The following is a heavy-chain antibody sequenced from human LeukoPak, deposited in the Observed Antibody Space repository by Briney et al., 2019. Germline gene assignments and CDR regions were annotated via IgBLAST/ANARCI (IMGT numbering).Heavy chain of an antibody. CDR2: ISYDGSNK. CDR3: ARELYFYGSGTAFEY. CDR1: GFSFRSYA. J-gene: IGHJ4*02. Sequence: TGGSLRLSCAASGFSFRSYALHWVRQAPGKGLEWVAVISYDGSNKYYADSVKGRLTISRDNSKNTLYLQMDSLRAEDTAVYYCARELYFYGSGTAFEYWGQGTLVTVSS. V-gene: IGHV3-30-3*01. D-gene: IGHD3-10*01.